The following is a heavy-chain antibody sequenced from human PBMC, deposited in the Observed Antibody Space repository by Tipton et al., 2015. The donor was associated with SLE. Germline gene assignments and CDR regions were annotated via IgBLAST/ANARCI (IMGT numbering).Heavy chain of an antibody. D-gene: IGHD1-1*01. CDR3: ARGQHQLGRFDP. CDR2: SYNSGST. J-gene: IGHJ5*02. V-gene: IGHV4-4*07. CDR1: GGSISSYY. Sequence: TLSLPCTVSGGSISSYYWSWIRQPAGKGLEWIGRSYNSGSTNYNPSLKSRVTMSVDTSKNQFSLKLNSVTAADTAVYYCARGQHQLGRFDPWGQGTLVTVSS.